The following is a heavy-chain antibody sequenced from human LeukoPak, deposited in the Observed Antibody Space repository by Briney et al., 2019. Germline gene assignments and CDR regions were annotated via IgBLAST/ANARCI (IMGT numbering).Heavy chain of an antibody. J-gene: IGHJ6*04. CDR2: ISGSSSYI. D-gene: IGHD3-10*02. CDR1: GFTFSSYA. CDR3: AELGITMIGGV. Sequence: PEGSLRLSCAASGFTFSSYAMNWVRQAPGKGLEWVSSISGSSSYIYYADSLKGRFTVSRDNARNSLYLQMNSLRAEDTAVYYCAELGITMIGGVWGKGTTVTISS. V-gene: IGHV3-21*01.